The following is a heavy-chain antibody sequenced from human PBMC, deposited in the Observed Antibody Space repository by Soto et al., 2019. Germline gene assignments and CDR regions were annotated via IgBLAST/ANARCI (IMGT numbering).Heavy chain of an antibody. CDR3: AKDDCSICNGPAYLFDMDV. CDR1: GYTFTGYY. V-gene: IGHV1-2*04. CDR2: INPNSGGT. D-gene: IGHD2-15*01. J-gene: IGHJ6*02. Sequence: ASVKVSCKASGYTFTGYYMHWARQAPGQGLEWMGWINPNSGGTNYAQKFQGWVTMTRDTSISTAYMELSSLRAEDTAIYYCAKDDCSICNGPAYLFDMDVWGQGTTVTVSS.